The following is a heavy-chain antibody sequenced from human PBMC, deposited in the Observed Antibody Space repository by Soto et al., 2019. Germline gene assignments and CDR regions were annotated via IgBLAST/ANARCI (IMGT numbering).Heavy chain of an antibody. V-gene: IGHV4-31*03. CDR2: INYRGSI. CDR1: GGSISNGDYY. D-gene: IGHD2-2*01. J-gene: IGHJ4*02. CDR3: ARDAPETAPY. Sequence: QVQLQESGPGLVKPSQTLSLTCTVSGGSISNGDYYWNWIRQHPEKGLEWIGYINYRGSIFYNPSLKSRIIISVEKSKNQFSLKLSSVTAADTAVYYCARDAPETAPYWGQGTLVTVSS.